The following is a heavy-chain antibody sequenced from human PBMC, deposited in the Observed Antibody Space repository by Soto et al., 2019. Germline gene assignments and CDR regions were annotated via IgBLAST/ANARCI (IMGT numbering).Heavy chain of an antibody. CDR3: ARNGSRDGHHYDF. CDR1: GYSFSSYW. CDR2: IDPSDSYT. J-gene: IGHJ4*02. V-gene: IGHV5-10-1*01. Sequence: SLKISCKASGYSFSSYWINWVRQMPGKGLEWMGRIDPSDSYTNYSPSFQGHVSISADKSISTAYLQWSSLKASDTAMYYCARNGSRDGHHYDFWGQGNVVTVSS. D-gene: IGHD2-2*01.